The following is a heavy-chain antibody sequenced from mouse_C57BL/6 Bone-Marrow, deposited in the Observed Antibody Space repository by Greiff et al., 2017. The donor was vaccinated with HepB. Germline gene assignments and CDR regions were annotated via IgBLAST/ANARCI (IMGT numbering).Heavy chain of an antibody. CDR2: INPNNGGT. V-gene: IGHV1-22*01. D-gene: IGHD1-3*01. Sequence: EVQLQQSGPELVKPGASVKMSCKASGYTFTDYNMHWVKQSHGKSLEWIGYINPNNGGTSYNQKFKGKATLTVNKSSSTAYMELRSLTSEDSAVYYCARERIYLFSWYFDVWGTGTTVTVSS. CDR1: GYTFTDYN. CDR3: ARERIYLFSWYFDV. J-gene: IGHJ1*03.